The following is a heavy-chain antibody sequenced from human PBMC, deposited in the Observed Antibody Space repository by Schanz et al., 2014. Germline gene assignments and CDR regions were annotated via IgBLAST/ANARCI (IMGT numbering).Heavy chain of an antibody. D-gene: IGHD3-9*01. V-gene: IGHV4-59*01. CDR3: ARVGGDILTGDDAFDI. CDR2: IYYSGST. CDR1: GDSISSSY. J-gene: IGHJ3*02. Sequence: QVQLQESGPGLMRPSETLSLTCKVSGDSISSSYWSWIRQPPGKGLEWIGYIYYSGSTNSNPSLTSRVTMSVDTSKNQFSLNLSSVTAADTAVYFCARVGGDILTGDDAFDIWGHGTMVTVSS.